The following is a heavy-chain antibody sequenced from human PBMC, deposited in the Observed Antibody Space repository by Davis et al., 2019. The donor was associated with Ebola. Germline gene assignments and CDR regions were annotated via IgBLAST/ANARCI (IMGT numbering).Heavy chain of an antibody. CDR1: GFTFSSYG. D-gene: IGHD6-13*01. CDR3: ARCTGYSSSWLDY. CDR2: ISYDGSNK. J-gene: IGHJ4*02. Sequence: GESLKISCAASGFTFSSYGMHWVRQAPGKGLEWVAVISYDGSNKYYADSVKGRFTISRDNSKNTLYLQMNSLRAEDTAVYYCARCTGYSSSWLDYWGQGTLVTVSS. V-gene: IGHV3-30*03.